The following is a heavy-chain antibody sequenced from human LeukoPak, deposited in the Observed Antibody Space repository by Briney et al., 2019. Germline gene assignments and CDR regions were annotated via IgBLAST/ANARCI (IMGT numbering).Heavy chain of an antibody. V-gene: IGHV4-59*08. Sequence: SETLSLTCTVSGGSISSYYWSWLRQPPGKGLEWIGYIYYSGSTNYNPSLKSRVTISVDTSKNQFSLKLSSVTAADTAVYYCARRGVSWFDPWGQGTLVTVSS. CDR2: IYYSGST. D-gene: IGHD2/OR15-2a*01. J-gene: IGHJ5*02. CDR1: GGSISSYY. CDR3: ARRGVSWFDP.